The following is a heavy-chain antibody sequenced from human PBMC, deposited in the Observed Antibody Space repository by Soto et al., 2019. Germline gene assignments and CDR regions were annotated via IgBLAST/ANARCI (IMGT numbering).Heavy chain of an antibody. J-gene: IGHJ1*01. CDR1: GFTFSSYA. CDR3: AKDLSSPLSASYGPEYFQH. V-gene: IGHV3-23*01. Sequence: EVQLLESGGGLVQPGGSLRLSCAASGFTFSSYAMSWVRQAPGKGLEWVSAISGSGGSTYYADSVKGRFTISRDNSKNXLXXQMNSLRAEDTAVYYCAKDLSSPLSASYGPEYFQHWGQGTLVTVSS. D-gene: IGHD2-15*01. CDR2: ISGSGGST.